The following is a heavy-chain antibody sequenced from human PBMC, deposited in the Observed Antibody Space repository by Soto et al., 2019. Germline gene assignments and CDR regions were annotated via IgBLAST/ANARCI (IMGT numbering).Heavy chain of an antibody. J-gene: IGHJ4*02. V-gene: IGHV3-21*01. CDR1: GFTFSSYS. D-gene: IGHD3-22*01. Sequence: EVQLVESGGGLVEPGGSLRLSCAASGFTFSSYSMNWVRQAPGKGLEWVSSISSSSSYIYYADSVKGRFTISRDNAKNSLYLQMNSLRAEDTAVYYCAREPTYYYDSSGYYDFDYWGQGTLVTVSS. CDR3: AREPTYYYDSSGYYDFDY. CDR2: ISSSSSYI.